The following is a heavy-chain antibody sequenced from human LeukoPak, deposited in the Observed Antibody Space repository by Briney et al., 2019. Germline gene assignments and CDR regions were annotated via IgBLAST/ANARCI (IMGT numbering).Heavy chain of an antibody. CDR2: ISYDGSNK. V-gene: IGHV3-30*04. D-gene: IGHD3-10*01. CDR3: ARDSRPLVGLLWFGELPDY. J-gene: IGHJ4*02. CDR1: GLTFSSYA. Sequence: GGSLRLSCAASGLTFSSYAMHWVRQAPGKGLEWVAVISYDGSNKYYADSVKGRFTISRDNSKNTLYLQMNSLRAEDTAVYYCARDSRPLVGLLWFGELPDYWGQGTLVTVSS.